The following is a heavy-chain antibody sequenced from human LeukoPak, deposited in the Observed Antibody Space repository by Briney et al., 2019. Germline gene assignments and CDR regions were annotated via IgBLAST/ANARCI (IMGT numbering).Heavy chain of an antibody. V-gene: IGHV3-48*03. J-gene: IGHJ1*01. Sequence: GGSLRLSCAASGFTFSSYEMNWVRQTPGKGLEWVSYISGSGTTIYYADSVRGRFTISRDNAKNSLYLQMNNLRAEDTAVYYCARNYDSSAPWDFQHWGQGTLVSVSS. CDR3: ARNYDSSAPWDFQH. CDR1: GFTFSSYE. CDR2: ISGSGTTI. D-gene: IGHD3-22*01.